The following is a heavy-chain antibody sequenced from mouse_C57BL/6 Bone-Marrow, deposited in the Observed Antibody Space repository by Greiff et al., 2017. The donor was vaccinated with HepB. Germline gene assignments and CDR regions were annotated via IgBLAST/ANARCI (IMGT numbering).Heavy chain of an antibody. J-gene: IGHJ2*01. V-gene: IGHV1-82*01. CDR3: ARRSVITTVVGPYFDY. Sequence: SGPELVKPGASVKISCKASGYAFSSSWMNWVKQRPGKGLEWIGRIYPGDGDTNYNGKFKGKATLTADKSSSTAYMQLSSLTSGDSAVYFCARRSVITTVVGPYFDYWGQGTTLTVSS. D-gene: IGHD1-1*01. CDR2: IYPGDGDT. CDR1: GYAFSSSW.